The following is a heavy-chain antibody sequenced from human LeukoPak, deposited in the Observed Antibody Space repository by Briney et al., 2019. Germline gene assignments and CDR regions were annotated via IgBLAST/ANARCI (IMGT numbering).Heavy chain of an antibody. CDR3: ARVPSGGPFDY. J-gene: IGHJ4*02. D-gene: IGHD2-15*01. Sequence: ASVKVSCKASGGTFSSFAVSWVRQAPGQGPEWMGWISAYNGNTNYAQRLQGRVTMTTDTSTSTAYMELRSLTSDDTAVYYCARVPSGGPFDYWGQGTLVTVSS. V-gene: IGHV1-18*01. CDR2: ISAYNGNT. CDR1: GGTFSSFA.